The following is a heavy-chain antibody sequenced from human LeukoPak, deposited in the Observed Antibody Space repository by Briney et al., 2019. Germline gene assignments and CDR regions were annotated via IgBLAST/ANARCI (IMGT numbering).Heavy chain of an antibody. CDR1: GFTFSSSA. Sequence: GGSLRLSCSASGFTFSSSAMQWVRQAPGKRLEYVSAITSNGGSTYYADSVRGRFTISTDNSKNTVYLQMSSLRVEDTAMYSCVKVGYGSGMDYWGQGTLVTVSS. D-gene: IGHD3-10*01. J-gene: IGHJ4*02. CDR3: VKVGYGSGMDY. CDR2: ITSNGGST. V-gene: IGHV3-64D*09.